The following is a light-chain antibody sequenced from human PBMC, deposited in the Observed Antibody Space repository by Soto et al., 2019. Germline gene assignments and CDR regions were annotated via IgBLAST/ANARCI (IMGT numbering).Light chain of an antibody. V-gene: IGKV3-20*01. CDR2: GAS. Sequence: IVLTQSPGTLSLSPGERATLSCRARPGVSSSYFAWYQQKPGQAPSLLIYGASSRATGIPDRFSGSGSGTDVTLTISRLEPEDFAVYYWQQYGTSPTWTFGQGTKVEIK. CDR3: QQYGTSPTWT. J-gene: IGKJ1*01. CDR1: PGVSSSY.